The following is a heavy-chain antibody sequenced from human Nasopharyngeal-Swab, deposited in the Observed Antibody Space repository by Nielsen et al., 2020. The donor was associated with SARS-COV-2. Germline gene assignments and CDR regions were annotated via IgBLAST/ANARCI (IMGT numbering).Heavy chain of an antibody. V-gene: IGHV3-74*01. J-gene: IGHJ4*02. CDR2: INSDGSST. D-gene: IGHD3-22*01. Sequence: WIRQPPGKGLVWVSRINSDGSSTSYADSVKGRFTISRDNAKNTLYLQMNSLRAEDTAVYYCASKGDYYDSSPGGVDYWGQGTLVTVSS. CDR3: ASKGDYYDSSPGGVDY.